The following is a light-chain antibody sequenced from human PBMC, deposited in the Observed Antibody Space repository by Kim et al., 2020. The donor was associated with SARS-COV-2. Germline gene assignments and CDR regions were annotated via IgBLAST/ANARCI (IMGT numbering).Light chain of an antibody. Sequence: QPVLTQPSSLSASPGASVSLTCTLRSGISVGTYRIFWYQQKPGSPPRFLLRYTSDSDKRQGSGVPSRFSGFKDISANAGILLISGLQSEDEADYYCVIWLDNIWVFGGGTQLTVL. CDR3: VIWLDNIWV. V-gene: IGLV5-45*03. CDR2: YTSDSDK. CDR1: SGISVGTYR. J-gene: IGLJ3*02.